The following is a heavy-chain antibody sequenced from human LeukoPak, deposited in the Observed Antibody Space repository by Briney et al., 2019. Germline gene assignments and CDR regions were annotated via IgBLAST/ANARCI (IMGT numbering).Heavy chain of an antibody. CDR3: ARGALSPGYYYYMDV. Sequence: ASVKVSCKASGYTFTSYGISWVRQAPGQGLEWMGWISAYNGNTNYAQKLQGRVTMTTDTSTSTAYMELRSLRSDATAVYYCARGALSPGYYYYMDVWGKGTTVTISS. V-gene: IGHV1-18*01. CDR1: GYTFTSYG. J-gene: IGHJ6*03. CDR2: ISAYNGNT.